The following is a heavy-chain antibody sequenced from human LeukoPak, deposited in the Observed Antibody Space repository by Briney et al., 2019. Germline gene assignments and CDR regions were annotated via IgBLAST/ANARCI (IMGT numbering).Heavy chain of an antibody. J-gene: IGHJ6*03. V-gene: IGHV3-21*01. D-gene: IGHD3-16*01. CDR1: GFTFSSYS. Sequence: PGGSLRLSCAASGFTFSSYSMNWVRQAPGKGLEWVSSINSSSSYIYYADSVKGRFTISRDNDKNSLYLKMNSPRAEDTAVYYCARVRGSQHYYMDVWGKGTTVTVSS. CDR2: INSSSSYI. CDR3: ARVRGSQHYYMDV.